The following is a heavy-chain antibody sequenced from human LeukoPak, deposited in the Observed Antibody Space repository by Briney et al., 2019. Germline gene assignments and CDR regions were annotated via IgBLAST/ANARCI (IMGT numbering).Heavy chain of an antibody. CDR1: GGSFSGYY. V-gene: IGHV4-59*08. J-gene: IGHJ4*02. D-gene: IGHD3-10*01. CDR3: AGNSASSYGNQPS. CDR2: IYYSGST. Sequence: PSETLSLTCAVYGGSFSGYYWTWIRQPPGKGLEWIGYIYYSGSTNYNPSLKSRVTISVDTSKNQFSLKLSSVTAADTAVYYCAGNSASSYGNQPSWGQGTLVTVSS.